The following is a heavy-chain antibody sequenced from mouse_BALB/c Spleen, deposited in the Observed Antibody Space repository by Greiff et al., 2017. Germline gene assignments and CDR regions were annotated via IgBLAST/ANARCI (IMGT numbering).Heavy chain of an antibody. CDR1: GFTFSNYW. CDR3: TRPMITTTDPWFAY. CDR2: IRLKSNNYAT. D-gene: IGHD2-4*01. Sequence: DVKLQESGGGLVQPGGSMKLSCVASGFTFSNYWMNWVRQSPEKGLEWVAEIRLKSNNYATHYAESVKGRFTISRDDSKSSVYLQMNNLRAEDTGIYYCTRPMITTTDPWFAYWGQGTLVTVSA. J-gene: IGHJ3*01. V-gene: IGHV6-6*02.